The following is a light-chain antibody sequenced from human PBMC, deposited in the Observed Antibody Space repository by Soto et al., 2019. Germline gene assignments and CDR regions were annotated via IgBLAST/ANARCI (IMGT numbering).Light chain of an antibody. Sequence: DIVMTQSPDSLAVSLGERATINCKSSQSIFYSSNNKNYLAWFKQKPGQPPKLLIYWASTRESGVPDRFSGSGSGPDVTLTISGLQAEDVAVYYCQQYYSAPTWTFGQGPKVEIK. V-gene: IGKV4-1*01. CDR1: QSIFYSSNNKNY. CDR3: QQYYSAPTWT. J-gene: IGKJ1*01. CDR2: WAS.